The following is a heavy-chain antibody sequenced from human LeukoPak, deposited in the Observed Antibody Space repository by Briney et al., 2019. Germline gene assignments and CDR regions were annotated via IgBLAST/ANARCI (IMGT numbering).Heavy chain of an antibody. CDR3: ARVGFSGRGGHDY. Sequence: SETLSLTCNVSGGSISRYYWTWIRQPPGKGLEWIGFIYSTERTKYNPSLKSRVTISVDTSKNQFSLKVTSVTAADTAIYYCARVGFSGRGGHDYWGQGTLAAVSS. V-gene: IGHV4-59*08. CDR2: IYSTERT. J-gene: IGHJ4*02. CDR1: GGSISRYY. D-gene: IGHD1-26*01.